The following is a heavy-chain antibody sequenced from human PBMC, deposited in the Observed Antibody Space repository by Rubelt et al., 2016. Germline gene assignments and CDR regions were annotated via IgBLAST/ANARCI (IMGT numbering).Heavy chain of an antibody. CDR2: IYHSGRT. CDR1: GGSISSGGYS. Sequence: QLQLQESGSGLVKPSQTLSLTCAVSGGSISSGGYSWSWIRQPPGKGLEWIGYIYHSGRTYYNPSLTGRVTISVDRSKNQFSRRLSAVTAADTAVYYCASADLYSNSVLDYWGRGTLVTVSS. J-gene: IGHJ4*02. CDR3: ASADLYSNSVLDY. D-gene: IGHD4-11*01. V-gene: IGHV4-30-2*01.